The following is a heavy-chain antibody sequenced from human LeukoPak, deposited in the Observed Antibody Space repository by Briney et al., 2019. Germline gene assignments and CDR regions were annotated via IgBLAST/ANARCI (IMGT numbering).Heavy chain of an antibody. J-gene: IGHJ3*02. CDR1: GDSISRYY. CDR2: IYYSGGT. CDR3: ARHVTISGPYDASDI. D-gene: IGHD5-24*01. Sequence: PSETLSLTCTVSGDSISRYYWSWIRQPPGKGLEWIGYIYYSGGTDYNPSLKSRVTISVDTSKNQFSLKLRSVTAADTAVYYCARHVTISGPYDASDIWGQGQWSPSLQ. V-gene: IGHV4-59*08.